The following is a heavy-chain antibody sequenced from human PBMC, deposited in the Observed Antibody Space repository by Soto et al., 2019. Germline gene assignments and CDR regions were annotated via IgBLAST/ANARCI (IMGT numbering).Heavy chain of an antibody. Sequence: QVQLVQSGAEVKKPGASVKVSCKASGGTFSSYAISWVRQAPGQGLEWVGGIIPIFGTANYAQKFQGRVTITADESTSTAYMELSSLRSEDTAVYYCARGYYYGSGSYYPPDYWGQGTLVTVSS. V-gene: IGHV1-69*01. CDR3: ARGYYYGSGSYYPPDY. CDR2: IIPIFGTA. CDR1: GGTFSSYA. D-gene: IGHD3-10*01. J-gene: IGHJ4*02.